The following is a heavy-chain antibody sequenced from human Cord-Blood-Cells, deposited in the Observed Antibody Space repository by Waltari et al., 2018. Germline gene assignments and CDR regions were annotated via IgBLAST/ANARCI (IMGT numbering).Heavy chain of an antibody. CDR2: NT. Sequence: NTNYNPSLKSRVTISVDTSKNQFSLKLSSVTAADTAVYYCARVDPGYWGQGTLVTVSS. CDR3: ARVDPGY. V-gene: IGHV4-34*01. J-gene: IGHJ4*02.